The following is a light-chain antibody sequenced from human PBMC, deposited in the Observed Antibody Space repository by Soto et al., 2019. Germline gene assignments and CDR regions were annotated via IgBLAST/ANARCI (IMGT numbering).Light chain of an antibody. CDR2: GAS. J-gene: IGKJ5*01. CDR3: QQYGSSPIT. Sequence: EIVMTQSPATLSVFLGERATLSFRASQSISSNLAWYQQKPGQAPRPLIYGASTRATGIPDRFSGSGSGTDFTLTISRLEPEDFAVYYCQQYGSSPITFGQGTRLEIK. V-gene: IGKV3-20*01. CDR1: QSISSN.